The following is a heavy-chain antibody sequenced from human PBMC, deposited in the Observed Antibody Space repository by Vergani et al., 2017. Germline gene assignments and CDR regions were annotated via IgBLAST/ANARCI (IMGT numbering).Heavy chain of an antibody. CDR2: IIPILGIA. J-gene: IGHJ4*02. Sequence: QVQLVQSGAEVKKPGSSVKVSCKASGGTFSSYTISWVRQAPGQGLEWMGRIIPILGIANYAQKFQGRVTITADKSTSTAYMELSSLRSEDTAVYDCAKDLEWLRRTPIAAAVKGDYWGQGTLVTVSS. V-gene: IGHV1-69*08. D-gene: IGHD6-13*01. CDR3: AKDLEWLRRTPIAAAVKGDY. CDR1: GGTFSSYT.